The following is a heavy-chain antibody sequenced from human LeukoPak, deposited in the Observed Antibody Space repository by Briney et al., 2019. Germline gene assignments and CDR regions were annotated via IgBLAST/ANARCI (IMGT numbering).Heavy chain of an antibody. J-gene: IGHJ4*02. CDR1: GGSFSGYY. CDR3: ARSSTTVNDY. Sequence: PSETLSLTCAVYGGSFSGYYWSWIRQPPGKGLEWIGEINHSGSTNYNPSLKSRVTISVDTSKNQFSLKLSSVTAADTAVYYCARSSTTVNDYWGQGTLVTASS. V-gene: IGHV4-34*01. D-gene: IGHD4-11*01. CDR2: INHSGST.